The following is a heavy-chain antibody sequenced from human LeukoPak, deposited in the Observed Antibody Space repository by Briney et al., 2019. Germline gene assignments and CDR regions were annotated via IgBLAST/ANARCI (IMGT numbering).Heavy chain of an antibody. V-gene: IGHV3-30*18. CDR2: ISYDGSNK. CDR1: GFSFSIHG. D-gene: IGHD6-19*01. Sequence: GGSLRLSCAASGFSFSIHGMGWVRRAPGKGLEWVALISYDGSNKYHADSVKGRFTISRDNSKNTLYLQMNSLRVEDTAVYYCAKAWYSSGWLDYWGQGTLVTVSS. J-gene: IGHJ4*02. CDR3: AKAWYSSGWLDY.